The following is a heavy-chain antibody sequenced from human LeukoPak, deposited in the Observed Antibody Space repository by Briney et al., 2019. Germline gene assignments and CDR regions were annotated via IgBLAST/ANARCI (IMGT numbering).Heavy chain of an antibody. CDR3: AWSSKMGDYFDY. Sequence: GASVKVSCKASGGTFSSYAISWVRQAPGQGLEWMGGIIPIFGTANYAQKFQGRVTITADESTSTAYMELSSLRSEDTAVYYCAWSSKMGDYFDYWGQGTLVTVSS. V-gene: IGHV1-69*13. D-gene: IGHD1-26*01. CDR2: IIPIFGTA. J-gene: IGHJ4*02. CDR1: GGTFSSYA.